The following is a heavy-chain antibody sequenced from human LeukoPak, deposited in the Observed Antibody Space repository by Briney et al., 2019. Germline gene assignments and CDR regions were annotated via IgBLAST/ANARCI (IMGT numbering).Heavy chain of an antibody. J-gene: IGHJ4*02. CDR3: AKEQQLLSKERRYFDY. V-gene: IGHV3-33*06. CDR2: IWYDGSNK. D-gene: IGHD6-13*01. CDR1: GFTFSSYG. Sequence: GGSLRLSCAAFGFTFSSYGMHWVRQAPGKGLEWVAVIWYDGSNKYYADSVKGRFTISRDNSKNTLYLQMNSLRAEDTAVYYCAKEQQLLSKERRYFDYWGQGNPGHRLL.